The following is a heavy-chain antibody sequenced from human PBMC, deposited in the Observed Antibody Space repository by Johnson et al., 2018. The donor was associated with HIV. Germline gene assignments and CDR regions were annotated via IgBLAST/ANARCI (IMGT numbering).Heavy chain of an antibody. D-gene: IGHD3-22*01. CDR2: IRQDGSEK. CDR3: ARNYYDSSDAFDI. V-gene: IGHV3-7*04. CDR1: GFTFSSYW. Sequence: VQLVESGGGLVQPGGSLRLSCAASGFTFSSYWMSWVRQAPGKGLEWVASIRQDGSEKYSEDSVKGRFTISRDNSKNTLYLQMNSLRAEDTAVYYCARNYYDSSDAFDIWGQGTMVTVSS. J-gene: IGHJ3*02.